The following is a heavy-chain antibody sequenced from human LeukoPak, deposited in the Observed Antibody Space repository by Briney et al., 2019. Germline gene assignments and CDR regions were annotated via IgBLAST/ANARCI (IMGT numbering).Heavy chain of an antibody. Sequence: GGSLRLSCAASGFTFSTYGMHWVRQAPGKGLEWVAVIWYGGSNTYYADSVKGRFTISRDNSKNTLYLQMNSLRAEDTAVYYCAKFMITFGGVRLGFDYWGQGTLVTVSS. CDR3: AKFMITFGGVRLGFDY. D-gene: IGHD3-16*01. CDR1: GFTFSTYG. CDR2: IWYGGSNT. J-gene: IGHJ4*02. V-gene: IGHV3-30*02.